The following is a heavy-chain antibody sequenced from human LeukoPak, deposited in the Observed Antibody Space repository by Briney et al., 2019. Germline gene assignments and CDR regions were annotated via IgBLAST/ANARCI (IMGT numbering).Heavy chain of an antibody. J-gene: IGHJ3*02. CDR1: GFTFSNAW. D-gene: IGHD3-3*01. CDR3: TTFPSGFDI. Sequence: GGSLRLSCPASGFTFSNAWMSWVRQAPGKGLEWVGRIKSNNDGGTTDYAAPVKGRVTISRDDSKNTLYLQMNNLKNEDTAMYYCTTFPSGFDIWGQGTVVSVSS. CDR2: IKSNNDGGTT. V-gene: IGHV3-15*05.